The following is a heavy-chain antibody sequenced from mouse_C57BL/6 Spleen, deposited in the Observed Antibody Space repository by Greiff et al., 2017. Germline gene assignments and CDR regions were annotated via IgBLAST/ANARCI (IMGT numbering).Heavy chain of an antibody. CDR1: GYTFTSYT. V-gene: IGHV1-4*01. Sequence: VQLQQSGAELARPGASVKMSCKASGYTFTSYTMHWVKQRPGQGLEWIGYINPSSGYTKYNQKFKDKATLTADNSSSTAYMQLSSLTSEGAAVYCCAPIRGLLFDDWGQGTTLTVSS. D-gene: IGHD2-10*01. CDR3: APIRGLLFDD. J-gene: IGHJ2*01. CDR2: INPSSGYT.